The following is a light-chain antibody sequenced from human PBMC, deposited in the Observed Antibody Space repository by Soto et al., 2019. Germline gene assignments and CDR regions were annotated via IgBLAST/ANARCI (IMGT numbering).Light chain of an antibody. CDR1: SSHVGAYNY. CDR2: DVT. J-gene: IGLJ3*02. CDR3: SSYTSSSTVV. Sequence: QSALTQPASVSRSPGQSVTISCSGSSSHVGAYNYVSWYQRHPGKAPKLMIYDVTNRPPGVSNRFSGSKSGNTASLTISGLQAEDEADYFCSSYTSSSTVVFGGGTKLTVL. V-gene: IGLV2-14*01.